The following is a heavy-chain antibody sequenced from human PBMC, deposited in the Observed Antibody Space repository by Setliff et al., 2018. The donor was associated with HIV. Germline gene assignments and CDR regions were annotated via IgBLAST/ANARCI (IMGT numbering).Heavy chain of an antibody. D-gene: IGHD5-18*01. CDR1: GFTFSTYW. CDR2: IKQDGSEK. V-gene: IGHV3-7*01. Sequence: GGSLRLSCAASGFTFSTYWMNWVRQAPGKGLEWVANIKQDGSEKYYLESVKGRFSISRDNAKDSLYLQMNSLRAEDTAVYYCAREGSGWCDYWGQGTLVTVSS. J-gene: IGHJ4*02. CDR3: AREGSGWCDY.